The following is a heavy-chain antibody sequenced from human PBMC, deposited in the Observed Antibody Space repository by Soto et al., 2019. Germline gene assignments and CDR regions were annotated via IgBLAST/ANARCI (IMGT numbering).Heavy chain of an antibody. CDR2: IMPIFRTP. CDR3: ARPNFLIWFGELSSGSDAFDI. J-gene: IGHJ3*02. Sequence: SVKVSCKASGGTFSNSAISWVRQAPGQGLEWMGGIMPIFRTPDYAQKFQGRGTVTADESTSTAYLELSGLRSDDTAVYYRARPNFLIWFGELSSGSDAFDIWGQGTMVTVSS. V-gene: IGHV1-69*13. D-gene: IGHD3-10*01. CDR1: GGTFSNSA.